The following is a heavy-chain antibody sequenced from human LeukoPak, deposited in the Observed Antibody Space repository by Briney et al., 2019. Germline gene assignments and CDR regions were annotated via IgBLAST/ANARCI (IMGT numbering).Heavy chain of an antibody. CDR3: ARGRHEITMIVVVMTSVSYYLDV. Sequence: SETLSLTCAVYGGSFSGYHWTWIRQSPGKGLEWIGDINPSGSTYYNPSLKSRLTISVDTSKNQFSLKLRSVTAADTAVYYCARGRHEITMIVVVMTSVSYYLDVWGKGTTVTVS. J-gene: IGHJ6*03. CDR2: INPSGST. V-gene: IGHV4-34*01. D-gene: IGHD3-22*01. CDR1: GGSFSGYH.